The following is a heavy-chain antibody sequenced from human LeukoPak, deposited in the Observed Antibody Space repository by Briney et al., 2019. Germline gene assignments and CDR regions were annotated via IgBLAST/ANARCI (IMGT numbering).Heavy chain of an antibody. Sequence: SVKVSCKASGGTFSSYAISWVRQAPGQGLEWMGGIIPIFGTANYAQKFKGRVTITADESTSTAYMELSSLRSEDTAVYYCARYYSGWYYFDYWGQGTLVTVSS. J-gene: IGHJ4*02. CDR3: ARYYSGWYYFDY. CDR1: GGTFSSYA. V-gene: IGHV1-69*13. CDR2: IIPIFGTA. D-gene: IGHD6-19*01.